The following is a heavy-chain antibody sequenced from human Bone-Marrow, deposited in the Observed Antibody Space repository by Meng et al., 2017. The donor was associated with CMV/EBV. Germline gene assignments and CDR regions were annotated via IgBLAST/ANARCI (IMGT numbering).Heavy chain of an antibody. CDR3: ARDPHYYYYGMDV. J-gene: IGHJ6*02. CDR1: GFTFSSYS. V-gene: IGHV3-48*04. Sequence: GESLKISCAASGFTFSSYSMNCVRQAPGKGLEWVSYISSSSSTIYYADSVKGRFTISRDNAKNSLYLQMNSLRAEDTAVYYCARDPHYYYYGMDVWGQGTTVTVSS. CDR2: ISSSSSTI.